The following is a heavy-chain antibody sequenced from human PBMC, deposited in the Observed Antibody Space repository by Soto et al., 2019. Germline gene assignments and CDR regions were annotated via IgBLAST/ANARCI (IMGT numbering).Heavy chain of an antibody. CDR2: TSAYNGNT. CDR1: GYTFTNYG. V-gene: IGHV1-18*01. CDR3: ARSMKTPYDFWSGHYYGMDV. Sequence: QVHLVRSGAEVKKPGASVKVSCKASGYTFTNYGISWVRQAPGQGLEWMGWTSAYNGNTNYAQNFQGRVTMTTDTSTSTAFMDLRSLRSDDTAVYYCARSMKTPYDFWSGHYYGMDVWGQGTTVTVSS. J-gene: IGHJ6*02. D-gene: IGHD3-3*01.